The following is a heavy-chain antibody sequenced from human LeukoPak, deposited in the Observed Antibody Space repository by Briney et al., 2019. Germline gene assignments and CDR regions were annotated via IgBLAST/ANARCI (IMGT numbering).Heavy chain of an antibody. CDR1: GYTFTSYG. J-gene: IGHJ1*01. V-gene: IGHV1-46*01. CDR3: ARSLSDSSGYLYFQH. CDR2: INPSGGST. Sequence: ASVKVSCKASGYTFTSYGISWVRQAPGQGLEWMGIINPSGGSTSYAQKFQGRVTMTRDTSTSTVYMELSSLRSEDTAVYYCARSLSDSSGYLYFQHWGQGTLVTVSS. D-gene: IGHD3-22*01.